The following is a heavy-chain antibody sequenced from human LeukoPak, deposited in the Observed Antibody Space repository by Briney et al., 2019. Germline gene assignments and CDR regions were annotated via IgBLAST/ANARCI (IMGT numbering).Heavy chain of an antibody. D-gene: IGHD3-10*01. V-gene: IGHV1-46*01. CDR3: ARDPAWFGEPYNWFDP. CDR2: INPSGGST. Sequence: WASLKVSCKASGYTFTSYYMHWVRQAPGQELKWMGIINPSGGSTSYAQKFQGRVTMTRDTSTSTVYMELSSLRSEDTAVYYCARDPAWFGEPYNWFDPWGQGTLVTVSS. J-gene: IGHJ5*02. CDR1: GYTFTSYY.